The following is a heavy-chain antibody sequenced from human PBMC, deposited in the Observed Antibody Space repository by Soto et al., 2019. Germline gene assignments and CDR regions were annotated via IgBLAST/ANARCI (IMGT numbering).Heavy chain of an antibody. J-gene: IGHJ4*02. D-gene: IGHD3-16*01. CDR3: ARVAFGPIDY. CDR2: MYHSGTT. V-gene: IGHV4-38-2*02. CDR1: NYSISSGYY. Sequence: SETLSLTCTVSNYSISSGYYWGWIRQSPGEGLEWIVSMYHSGTTYYNPSLKSRVTISIDTSKNQFSLKLTSVTSADTAVYFCARVAFGPIDYWGQGTLVTDSS.